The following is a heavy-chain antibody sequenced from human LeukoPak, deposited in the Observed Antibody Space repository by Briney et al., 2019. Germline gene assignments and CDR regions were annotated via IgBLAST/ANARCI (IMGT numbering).Heavy chain of an antibody. CDR3: AKGRAVATTRHAYYYGMDV. J-gene: IGHJ6*02. D-gene: IGHD5-12*01. Sequence: GVSLRLPCAASRFTFDYYDMHCVPQAPGKGLVCVSDISCSSGSIGYADSVKGRFTISRDNAKNSMYLQMNSLRGEDTALYYCAKGRAVATTRHAYYYGMDVWGQGTTVTVSS. V-gene: IGHV3-9*01. CDR1: RFTFDYYD. CDR2: ISCSSGSI.